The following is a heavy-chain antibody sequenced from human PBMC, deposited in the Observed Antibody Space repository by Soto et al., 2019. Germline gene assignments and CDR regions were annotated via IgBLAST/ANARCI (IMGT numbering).Heavy chain of an antibody. CDR3: ARAVGDSTDY. Sequence: GGSLRLSCAASGFTFSSYAMHWVRQAPGKGLEYVSAISSNGGSTYYANSVKGRFTISRDNSKNTLYLQMGSLRAEDMAVYYCARAVGDSTDYWGQGTLVTVSS. CDR1: GFTFSSYA. D-gene: IGHD4-17*01. CDR2: ISSNGGST. J-gene: IGHJ4*02. V-gene: IGHV3-64*01.